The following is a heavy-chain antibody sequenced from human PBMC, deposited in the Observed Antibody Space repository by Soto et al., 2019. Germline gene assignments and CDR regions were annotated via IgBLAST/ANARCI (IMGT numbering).Heavy chain of an antibody. J-gene: IGHJ6*02. D-gene: IGHD2-21*02. Sequence: PSETLSLTCTVSGGSISSSSYYWGWIRQPPGKGLEWIGSIYYSGSTYYNPSLKSRVTISVDTSKNQFSLKLSSVTAAGTAVYYCARDIVVVTANYYYYGMDVWGQGTTVTV. CDR2: IYYSGST. V-gene: IGHV4-39*02. CDR1: GGSISSSSYY. CDR3: ARDIVVVTANYYYYGMDV.